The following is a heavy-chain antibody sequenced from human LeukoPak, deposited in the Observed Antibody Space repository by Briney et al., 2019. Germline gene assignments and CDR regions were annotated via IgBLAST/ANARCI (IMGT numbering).Heavy chain of an antibody. CDR2: IYFSGST. J-gene: IGHJ3*02. V-gene: IGHV4-31*03. CDR3: ARVPPDYGDYVRAFDI. CDR1: VVSISSACY. D-gene: IGHD4-17*01. Sequence: SQSLSLTCTVSVVSISSACYWSWIRQYPGKGLEWIGYIYFSGSTYYNPSLKSRVTISVDTSKNHFSLKLSSVTAADTAVYYCARVPPDYGDYVRAFDIWGQGTKVTVSS.